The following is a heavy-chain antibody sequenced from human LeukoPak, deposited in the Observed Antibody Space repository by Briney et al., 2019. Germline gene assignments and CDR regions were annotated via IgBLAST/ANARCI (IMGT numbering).Heavy chain of an antibody. D-gene: IGHD1-26*01. CDR3: ALSSGSYSLAFDI. CDR2: INPNSGGT. J-gene: IGHJ3*02. Sequence: ASVKVSCKASGYTFTGYYMHWVRQAPGQGLEWMGWINPNSGGTNYAQKFQGWVTMTRDTSIGTAYMELSRLRSDDTAVYYCALSSGSYSLAFDIWGQGTMVTVSS. V-gene: IGHV1-2*04. CDR1: GYTFTGYY.